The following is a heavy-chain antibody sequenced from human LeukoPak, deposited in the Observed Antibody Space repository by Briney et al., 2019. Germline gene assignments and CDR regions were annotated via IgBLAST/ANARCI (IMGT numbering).Heavy chain of an antibody. CDR1: GFTFSSYA. CDR2: ISGSGGST. J-gene: IGHJ4*02. CDR3: ARGLLRYFDWLLELDY. Sequence: GGSLRLSCAASGFTFSSYAMSWVRQAPGKGLEWVSAISGSGGSTYYADSVKGRFTISRDNSKNTLYLQMNSLRAEDTAVYYCARGLLRYFDWLLELDYWGQGTLVTVSS. V-gene: IGHV3-23*01. D-gene: IGHD3-9*01.